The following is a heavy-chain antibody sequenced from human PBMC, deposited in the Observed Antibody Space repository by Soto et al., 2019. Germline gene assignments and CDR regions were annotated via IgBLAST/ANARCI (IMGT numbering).Heavy chain of an antibody. V-gene: IGHV3-23*01. Sequence: VSLRLSCAASGFTFSSYAMSWVRQAPGKGLEWVSAISGSGGSTYYADSVKGRFTISRDNSKNTLYLQMNSLRAEDTAVYYCAKAVVVVAAIDYWGQGTLVTVSS. CDR1: GFTFSSYA. CDR3: AKAVVVVAAIDY. J-gene: IGHJ4*02. CDR2: ISGSGGST. D-gene: IGHD2-15*01.